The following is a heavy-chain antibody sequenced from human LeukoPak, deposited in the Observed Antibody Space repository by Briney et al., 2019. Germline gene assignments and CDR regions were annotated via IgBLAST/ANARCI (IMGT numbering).Heavy chain of an antibody. CDR3: AKDGMGAWELPKYYFDY. V-gene: IGHV3-9*01. Sequence: PGGSLRLSCAASGFTFDDHAMHWVRQAPGKGLEWVSGINWNNDIIGYADSAKGRFTISRDNAKSSLYLQMNSLRAEDTALYYCAKDGMGAWELPKYYFDYWGQGTLVTVSS. D-gene: IGHD1-26*01. CDR1: GFTFDDHA. J-gene: IGHJ4*02. CDR2: INWNNDII.